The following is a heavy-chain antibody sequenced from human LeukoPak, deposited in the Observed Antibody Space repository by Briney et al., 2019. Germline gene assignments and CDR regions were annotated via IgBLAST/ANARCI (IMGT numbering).Heavy chain of an antibody. D-gene: IGHD6-13*01. Sequence: GGSLRLSCAASGFTFSSYAMSWVRQAPGKGLEWVSAICGSGGSTYYADSVKGRFTISRDNSKNTLYLQMNSLRAEGTAVYYCAKDQGIAAAGTDGPDYWGQGTLVTVSS. CDR2: ICGSGGST. J-gene: IGHJ4*02. V-gene: IGHV3-23*01. CDR1: GFTFSSYA. CDR3: AKDQGIAAAGTDGPDY.